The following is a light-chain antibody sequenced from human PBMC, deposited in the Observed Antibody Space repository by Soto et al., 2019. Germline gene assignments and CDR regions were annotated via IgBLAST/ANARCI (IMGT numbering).Light chain of an antibody. J-gene: IGKJ2*01. CDR1: QNIEEY. CDR3: QQSFSAPYT. CDR2: SAS. Sequence: DIQVTQSPSSLSASVGDRVTITCRASQNIEEYLNWYQHRPGKAPLLLIYSASDLRSEVPSRFSGGGSGTTFTLTISSLQPEDCATYYCQQSFSAPYTFGQGTKVDI. V-gene: IGKV1-39*01.